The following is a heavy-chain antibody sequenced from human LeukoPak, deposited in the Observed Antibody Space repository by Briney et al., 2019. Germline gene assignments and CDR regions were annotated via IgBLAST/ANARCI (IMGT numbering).Heavy chain of an antibody. CDR1: GYTFTGYY. V-gene: IGHV1-2*02. J-gene: IGHJ6*02. Sequence: ASVKVSCKASGYTFTGYYMHWVRQAPGQGLEWMGWINPNSGGTNYAQKFQGRVTMTRDTSISTAYMELSRLRSDDTAVYYCARSSLQAYYYYYYGMDVWGQGTTVTVSS. CDR2: INPNSGGT. D-gene: IGHD5-24*01. CDR3: ARSSLQAYYYYYYGMDV.